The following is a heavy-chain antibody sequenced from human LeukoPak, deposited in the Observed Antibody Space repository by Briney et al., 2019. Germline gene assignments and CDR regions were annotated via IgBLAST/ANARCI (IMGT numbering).Heavy chain of an antibody. CDR1: GFTFSSYA. J-gene: IGHJ4*02. Sequence: DPGGSLRLSCAASGFTFSSYAMSWVRQAPGKGLEWVAAIRGSGGSTYYADSVKGRFTISRDNSKNTLYLQMNSLRAEDTAVYYCAIDLGTVTDPFDYWGQGTLVTVSS. CDR2: IRGSGGST. V-gene: IGHV3-23*01. D-gene: IGHD4-17*01. CDR3: AIDLGTVTDPFDY.